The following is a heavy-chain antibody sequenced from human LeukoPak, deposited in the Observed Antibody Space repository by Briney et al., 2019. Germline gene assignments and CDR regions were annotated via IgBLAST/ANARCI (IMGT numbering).Heavy chain of an antibody. CDR3: ASGYSYGPPGVFDY. V-gene: IGHV4-59*01. Sequence: PSETLSLTCTVSGGSISSYYWSWIRQPPGKGLEWIGYIYYSGSTNYNPSLKSRVTISVDTSKNQLSLKLSSVTAADTAVYYCASGYSYGPPGVFDYWGQGTLVTVST. CDR2: IYYSGST. D-gene: IGHD5-18*01. CDR1: GGSISSYY. J-gene: IGHJ4*02.